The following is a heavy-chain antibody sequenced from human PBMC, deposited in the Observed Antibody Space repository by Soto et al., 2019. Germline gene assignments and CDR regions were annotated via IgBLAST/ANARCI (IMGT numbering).Heavy chain of an antibody. D-gene: IGHD3-3*01. CDR2: IYYSGST. CDR3: ARLPKDKNYDFWSGYPNTPFDY. V-gene: IGHV4-39*01. CDR1: GGSISSSSYY. J-gene: IGHJ4*02. Sequence: SETLSLTCTVSGGSISSSSYYWGWIRQPPGKGLEWIGSIYYSGSTYCNPSLKSRVTISVDTSKNQFSLKLSSVTAADTAVYYCARLPKDKNYDFWSGYPNTPFDYWGQGTLVTVSS.